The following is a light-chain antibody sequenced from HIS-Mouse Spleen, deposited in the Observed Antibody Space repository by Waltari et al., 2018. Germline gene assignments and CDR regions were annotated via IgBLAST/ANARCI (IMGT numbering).Light chain of an antibody. J-gene: IGLJ1*01. V-gene: IGLV2-11*01. CDR2: DVS. CDR3: CSYAGSYTYV. Sequence: HSPLPQPPPVSGPPGPSFTTPSTEPTSNVGGYTFFSWYQQHPGKAPKPMIYDVSKRPSGVPDRFSGSKSGNTASLTISGLQAEDEADYYCCSYAGSYTYVFGTGTKVTVL. CDR1: TSNVGGYTF.